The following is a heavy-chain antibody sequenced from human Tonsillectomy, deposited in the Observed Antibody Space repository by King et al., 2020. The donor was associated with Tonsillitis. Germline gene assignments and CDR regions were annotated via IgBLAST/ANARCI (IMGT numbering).Heavy chain of an antibody. D-gene: IGHD3-16*01. J-gene: IGHJ5*02. CDR1: GFTLGSYA. Sequence: VQLVESGGGLVHPGGSLRLSCSASGFTLGSYAMHWVRQAPGKGLEYVSSISSNGGSTYYADSVKDRFTISRDNFKNTVYLQMSGLRLEDTAVYRWVGGYAFSRGHRNWFAPWGQGTLVTVSS. V-gene: IGHV3-64D*06. CDR2: ISSNGGST. CDR3: VGGYAFSRGHRNWFAP.